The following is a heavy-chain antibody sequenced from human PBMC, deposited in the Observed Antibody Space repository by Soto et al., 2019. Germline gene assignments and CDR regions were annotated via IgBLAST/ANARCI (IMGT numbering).Heavy chain of an antibody. CDR1: GFTFSAYV. D-gene: IGHD5-18*01. J-gene: IGHJ4*02. V-gene: IGHV3-23*01. CDR2: ITSSGGGT. Sequence: HPGGSLRLSCAASGFTFSAYVMSGVRQAPGKGLEWVSSITSSGGGTYYADSVKGRFTVSRDNSKNTVYLQMNSLRDEDTAVYYCAKLTAAWGQGTLVTVSS. CDR3: AKLTAA.